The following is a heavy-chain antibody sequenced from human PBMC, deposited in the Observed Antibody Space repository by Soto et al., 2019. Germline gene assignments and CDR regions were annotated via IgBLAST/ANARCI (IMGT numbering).Heavy chain of an antibody. D-gene: IGHD6-6*01. CDR3: ARERAARLGSNWFDP. V-gene: IGHV4-59*01. J-gene: IGHJ5*02. CDR1: GGSISSYY. CDR2: IYYSGTT. Sequence: SETLSLTCTVSGGSISSYYWSWIRQPPGKGLEWIGYIYYSGTTNYNPSLKSRVTISVDTSKNQFSLKLSSVTAADTAVYYCARERAARLGSNWFDPWGQGTLVTVSS.